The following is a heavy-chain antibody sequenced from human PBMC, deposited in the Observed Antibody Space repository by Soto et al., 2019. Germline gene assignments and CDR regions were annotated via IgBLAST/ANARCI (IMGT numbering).Heavy chain of an antibody. CDR2: IHYSRDI. CDR3: ARDTYYYENSNGFNDVFDV. Sequence: QVQLQESGPGVVRPSETLSLTCTVSGGSMSGFYWSWVRQPPGKGLEWIGHIHYSRDINYNSSLESRVTLSVDTSKNQFSLKLNSVTAADTAVYYCARDTYYYENSNGFNDVFDVWGQGTMVTVSS. CDR1: GGSMSGFY. J-gene: IGHJ3*01. V-gene: IGHV4-59*01. D-gene: IGHD3-22*01.